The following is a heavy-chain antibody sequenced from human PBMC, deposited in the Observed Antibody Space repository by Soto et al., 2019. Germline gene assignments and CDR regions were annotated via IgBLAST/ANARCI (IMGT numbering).Heavy chain of an antibody. V-gene: IGHV4-34*01. CDR2: INHSGST. CDR3: ARDKITGLFDY. CDR1: GGSFSGYY. J-gene: IGHJ4*02. D-gene: IGHD2-8*02. Sequence: SETLSLTCAFYGGSFSGYYWTWIRQPPGTGLEWIGEINHSGSTNYNPSLKSRVTISVDTSKNQFSLKLTSVTAADTAVYYCARDKITGLFDYWGKGALVTVSS.